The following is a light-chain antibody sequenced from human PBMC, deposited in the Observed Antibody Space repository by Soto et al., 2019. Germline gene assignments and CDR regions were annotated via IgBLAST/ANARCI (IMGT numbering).Light chain of an antibody. CDR3: GSNTTSNTRQIV. Sequence: SALTQPASVFGSPGQSITISCTGTSSDVGGYNYVSWYQQHPGKAPKFMIYDVSNRPSGVSNRFSGSKSGNTASLTISGLQAEDVVDYYSGSNTTSNTRQIVFVTRTKETDL. CDR1: SSDVGGYNY. CDR2: DVS. V-gene: IGLV2-14*01. J-gene: IGLJ1*01.